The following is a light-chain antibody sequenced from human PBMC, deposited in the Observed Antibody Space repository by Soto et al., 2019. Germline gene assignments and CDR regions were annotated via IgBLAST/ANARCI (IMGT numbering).Light chain of an antibody. Sequence: IQLTQSPSSLSACVGDRVTITCRASQGISRYLAWYQQKPGKAPNLLIRAASTLRSGVPSRFSGSGSGTDFTLTISSLQPEDFATYYCQQLNSYPQTFGQGTKLEIK. J-gene: IGKJ2*01. V-gene: IGKV1-9*01. CDR2: AAS. CDR1: QGISRY. CDR3: QQLNSYPQT.